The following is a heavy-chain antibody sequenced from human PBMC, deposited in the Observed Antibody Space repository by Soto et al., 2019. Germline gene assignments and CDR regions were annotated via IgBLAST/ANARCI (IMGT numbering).Heavy chain of an antibody. CDR3: ALLEGGPQGNFDY. V-gene: IGHV3-30*03. CDR1: GFDFSNYA. D-gene: IGHD3-10*01. Sequence: QVRLVESGGGVVQPGGSLRLSCAASGFDFSNYAMHWVRQAPGKGLEWVALVASDGGNKYYGDGVKGRFTISRDNSKSTLDLQMNSLRAEATAVYFCALLEGGPQGNFDYWGQGILVTVSS. J-gene: IGHJ4*02. CDR2: VASDGGNK.